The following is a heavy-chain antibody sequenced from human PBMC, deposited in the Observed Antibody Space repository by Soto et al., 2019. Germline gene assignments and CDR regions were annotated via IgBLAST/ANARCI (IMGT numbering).Heavy chain of an antibody. J-gene: IGHJ4*02. CDR1: GGSFIGYY. CDR2: INHSGST. V-gene: IGHV4-34*03. Sequence: SETLSLTCTVDGGSFIGYYWSWIRQPPGKGLEWIGEINHSGSTNYNPSLKSRITINPDTSKSQVSLQLNSVTPEDTAVYCVRGQHSAFDYWGQGTLVTVSS. D-gene: IGHD3-3*02. CDR3: VRGQHSAFDY.